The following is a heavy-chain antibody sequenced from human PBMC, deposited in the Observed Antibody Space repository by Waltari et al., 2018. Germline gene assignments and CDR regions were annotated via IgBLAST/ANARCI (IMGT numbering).Heavy chain of an antibody. CDR2: ISCYNGTT. CDR3: ARVAPYCSSTNCYGALAAFDL. Sequence: QLQLVQSGSEIEKPGASVKVSCKASGYSFATYAVGWVRQAPGQGLEWHGWISCYNGTTHYSHNLRGIVTMPTDTSTSTAYIDLGSLTSDDTAVYFCARVAPYCSSTNCYGALAAFDLWGQGTMVTVSS. CDR1: GYSFATYA. D-gene: IGHD2-2*01. V-gene: IGHV1-18*01. J-gene: IGHJ3*01.